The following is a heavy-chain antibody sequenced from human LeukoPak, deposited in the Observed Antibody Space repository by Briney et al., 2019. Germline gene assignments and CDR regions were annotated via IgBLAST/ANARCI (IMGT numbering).Heavy chain of an antibody. CDR1: GFTFSRYW. CDR3: ARDRGGSGPTTTDY. Sequence: GGSLRLSCAASGFTFSRYWMHWVRQAPVKGLVWVSRISSDGSSIIYADSVKGRFTISRDNAKNTLYLQMNSLRAEDTAVYYCARDRGGSGPTTTDYWGQGTLVTVSS. V-gene: IGHV3-74*01. D-gene: IGHD6-19*01. CDR2: ISSDGSSI. J-gene: IGHJ4*02.